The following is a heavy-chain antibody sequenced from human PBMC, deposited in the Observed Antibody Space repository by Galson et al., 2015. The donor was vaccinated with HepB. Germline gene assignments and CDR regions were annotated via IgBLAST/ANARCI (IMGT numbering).Heavy chain of an antibody. Sequence: SLRLSCAASGFTFSSYGMHWVRQAPGKGLEWVACIRYDGSNKYYADAVKGRFTISRDNSKNTLYLQMNRLRAEDTAVYYCAKILTMVRGVEKTFDYWGQGTLVTVSS. J-gene: IGHJ4*02. V-gene: IGHV3-30*02. CDR3: AKILTMVRGVEKTFDY. CDR1: GFTFSSYG. D-gene: IGHD3-10*01. CDR2: IRYDGSNK.